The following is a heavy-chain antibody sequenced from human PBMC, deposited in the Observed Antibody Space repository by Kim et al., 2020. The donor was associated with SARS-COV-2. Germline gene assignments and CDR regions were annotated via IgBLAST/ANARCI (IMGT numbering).Heavy chain of an antibody. V-gene: IGHV3-33*01. CDR3: ARDRLTMVREVNWFDP. Sequence: GGSLRLSCAASGFTFSSYGMHWVRQAPGKGLEWVAVIWYDGSNKYYADSVKGRFTISRDNSKNTLYLQMNSLRAEDTAVYYCARDRLTMVREVNWFDPWGQGTLVTVSS. CDR2: IWYDGSNK. J-gene: IGHJ5*02. CDR1: GFTFSSYG. D-gene: IGHD3-10*01.